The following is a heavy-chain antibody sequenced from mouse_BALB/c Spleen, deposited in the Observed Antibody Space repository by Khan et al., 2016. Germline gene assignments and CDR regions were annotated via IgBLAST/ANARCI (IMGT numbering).Heavy chain of an antibody. CDR1: GFTFSSFG. Sequence: EVELVESGGGLVQPGGSRKLSCAATGFTFSSFGMHWVRQAPEKGLEWVAFISSGSSAIYYADTVKGRFTITRDNPKNTLFQQMTSLSSEDTAMYYCGRGDYWGQGTTLTVSS. V-gene: IGHV5-17*02. J-gene: IGHJ2*01. CDR2: ISSGSSAI. CDR3: GRGDY.